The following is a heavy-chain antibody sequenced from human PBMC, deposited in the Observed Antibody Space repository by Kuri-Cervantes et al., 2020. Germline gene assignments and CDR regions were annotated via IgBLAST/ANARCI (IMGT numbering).Heavy chain of an antibody. CDR3: ARNRPSLWGRRYYFDY. CDR1: GYTFTSYD. CDR2: MNPNSGNT. Sequence: ASVKVSCKASGYTFTSYDINWVRQATGQGLEWMGWMNPNSGNTGYAQKFQGRVTMTRNTSISTAYMELSSLRSEDTAVYYCARNRPSLWGRRYYFDYWGQGTLVTDSS. J-gene: IGHJ4*02. V-gene: IGHV1-8*01. D-gene: IGHD6-6*01.